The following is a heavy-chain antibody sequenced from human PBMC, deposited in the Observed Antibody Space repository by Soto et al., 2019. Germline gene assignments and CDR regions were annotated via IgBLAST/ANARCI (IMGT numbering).Heavy chain of an antibody. D-gene: IGHD3-9*01. J-gene: IGHJ5*02. CDR1: GGSFSGYY. V-gene: IGHV4-34*01. CDR2: INHSGST. Sequence: PPETLSLTCAVYGGSFSGYYWSWIRQPPGKGLEWIGEINHSGSTNYNPPLKRRVTISVDTSKNQFSLKLSSVTAADTAVYYCARGGGYYDILTGYRAWFDPWGHGTLVTVSS. CDR3: ARGGGYYDILTGYRAWFDP.